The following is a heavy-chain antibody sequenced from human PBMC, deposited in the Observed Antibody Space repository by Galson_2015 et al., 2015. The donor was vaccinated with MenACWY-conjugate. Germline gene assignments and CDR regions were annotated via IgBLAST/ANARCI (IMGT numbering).Heavy chain of an antibody. V-gene: IGHV3-21*01. CDR3: ARDDSGSYYDGMDV. D-gene: IGHD1-26*01. J-gene: IGHJ6*02. Sequence: SLRLSCAASGFTFSSYSMNWVRQAPGKGLEWVSSISSSSSYIYYADSVKGRFTISRDNAKNSLYLQMNSLRAEDTAVYYCARDDSGSYYDGMDVWGQGTTVTVSS. CDR1: GFTFSSYS. CDR2: ISSSSSYI.